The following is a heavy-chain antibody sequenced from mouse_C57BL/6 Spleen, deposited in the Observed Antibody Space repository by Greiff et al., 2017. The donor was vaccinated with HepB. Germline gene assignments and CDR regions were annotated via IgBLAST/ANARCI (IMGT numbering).Heavy chain of an antibody. CDR3: ARPYYSNSYYFDY. Sequence: VHVKQSGAELVKPGASVKLSCTASGFNIKDYYMHWVKQRTEQGLEWIGRIDPEDGETKYAPKFQGKATITADTSSNTAYLQLSSLTSEDTAVYYCARPYYSNSYYFDYWGQGTTLTVSS. CDR2: IDPEDGET. J-gene: IGHJ2*01. V-gene: IGHV14-2*01. CDR1: GFNIKDYY. D-gene: IGHD2-5*01.